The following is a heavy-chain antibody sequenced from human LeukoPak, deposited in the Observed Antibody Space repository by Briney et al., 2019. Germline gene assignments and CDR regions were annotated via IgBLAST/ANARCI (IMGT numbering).Heavy chain of an antibody. J-gene: IGHJ4*02. D-gene: IGHD2-2*01. CDR2: IRYDGSNK. Sequence: GGSLRLSCAASGFTFSSYGMHWVRQAPGKGLEWVAFIRYDGSNKYYADSVKGRFTISRDNSKNTLYLQMNSLRAEDTAVYYCAKGKSPKDIVVVPADYWGQGTLVTVSS. CDR1: GFTFSSYG. V-gene: IGHV3-30*02. CDR3: AKGKSPKDIVVVPADY.